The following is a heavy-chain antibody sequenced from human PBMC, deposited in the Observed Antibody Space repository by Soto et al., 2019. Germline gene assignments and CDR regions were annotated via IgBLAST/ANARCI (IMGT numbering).Heavy chain of an antibody. CDR2: IKQDGSEK. CDR1: GFTFSSYW. CDR3: ARDRVARYYYDSSGYGYWYFDL. D-gene: IGHD3-22*01. V-gene: IGHV3-7*01. J-gene: IGHJ2*01. Sequence: GGSLRFSCAASGFTFSSYWMSWVRQAPGKGLEWVANIKQDGSEKYYVDSVKGRFTISRDNAKNSLYLQMNSLRAEDTAVYYCARDRVARYYYDSSGYGYWYFDLWGRGTLVTVSS.